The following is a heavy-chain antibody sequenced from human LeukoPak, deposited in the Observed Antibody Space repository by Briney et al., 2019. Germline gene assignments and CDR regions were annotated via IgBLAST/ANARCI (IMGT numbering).Heavy chain of an antibody. V-gene: IGHV3-30*18. CDR2: ISYDGNNK. D-gene: IGHD1-1*01. Sequence: PGRSLRLSCAASGFTFSNYGMHWVHQAPGKGLEWVAVISYDGNNKYYADSVKGRFTISRDNSKNTLYLQMNSLRAEDTAVYYCAKEEGTGTGFDYWGQGTLVTVSS. CDR1: GFTFSNYG. CDR3: AKEEGTGTGFDY. J-gene: IGHJ4*02.